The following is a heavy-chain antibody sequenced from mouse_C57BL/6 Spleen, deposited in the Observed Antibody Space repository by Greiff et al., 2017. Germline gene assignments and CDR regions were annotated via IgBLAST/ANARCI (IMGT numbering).Heavy chain of an antibody. J-gene: IGHJ2*01. V-gene: IGHV1-64*01. CDR3: ARGVYYGY. CDR2: IHPNCGST. D-gene: IGHD1-1*01. CDR1: GYTFTSYW. Sequence: VQLQQPGAELVKPGASVKLSCKASGYTFTSYWMHWVKQRPGQGLEWIGMIHPNCGSTNYNEKFKSKATLTVDKSSSTAYMQLSSLTSEAAEVYYCARGVYYGYWGQGTTLTVSS.